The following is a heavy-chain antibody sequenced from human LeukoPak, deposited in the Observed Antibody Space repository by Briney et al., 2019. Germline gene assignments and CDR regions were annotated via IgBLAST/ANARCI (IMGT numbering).Heavy chain of an antibody. CDR1: DGSLSNSF. CDR2: IHTSGST. D-gene: IGHD4-23*01. CDR3: ANSYDGKIVPFDN. J-gene: IGHJ4*02. V-gene: IGHV4-4*09. Sequence: SETLSLTCTVPDGSLSNSFWNWVRQPPEKALEWIASIHTSGSTNYNPAFKSRVTLTVDTSKSQFSLRLNSVTASDTAVYYCANSYDGKIVPFDNWGQGTLVTVSS.